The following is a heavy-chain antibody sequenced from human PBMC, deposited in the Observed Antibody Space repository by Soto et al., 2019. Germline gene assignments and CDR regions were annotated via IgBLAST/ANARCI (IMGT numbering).Heavy chain of an antibody. J-gene: IGHJ4*02. CDR3: ARDGDGYNH. CDR2: VYSSGRT. Sequence: QVQLQESGPGLVKPSETLSLTCSVSGGSVSSGSYYWSWIRQPPGKGLEWVGYVYSSGRTSYNPSLKSRVTISLATSKNQFSLKLSSVTAADTAVYYCARDGDGYNHWGQGTLVTVSS. V-gene: IGHV4-61*01. CDR1: GGSVSSGSYY. D-gene: IGHD5-12*01.